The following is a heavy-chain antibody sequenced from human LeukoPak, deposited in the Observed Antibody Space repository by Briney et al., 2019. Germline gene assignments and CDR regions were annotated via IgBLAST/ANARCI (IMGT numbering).Heavy chain of an antibody. V-gene: IGHV3-33*06. CDR3: AKDKGGYFFDAFDI. CDR1: GFTFSSYG. Sequence: GRSLRLSCAASGFTFSSYGMHWVRQAPGKGLEWVAVIWYDGSNKYYADSVKGRFTISRDNSKNTLYLQMNGLRAEDTAVYYCAKDKGGYFFDAFDIWGQGTMVTVSS. D-gene: IGHD3-22*01. CDR2: IWYDGSNK. J-gene: IGHJ3*02.